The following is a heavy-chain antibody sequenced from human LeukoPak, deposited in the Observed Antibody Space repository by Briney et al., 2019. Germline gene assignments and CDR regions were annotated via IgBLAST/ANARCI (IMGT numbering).Heavy chain of an antibody. Sequence: SETLSLTCAVYGGSFSGYYWSWIRQPPGKGLEWIGEINHSGSTNYNPSLKSRVTISVDTSKNQFSLKLSSVTAADTAVYYCARVPMVRGVYCDYWGQGTLVTVSS. J-gene: IGHJ4*02. CDR2: INHSGST. CDR3: ARVPMVRGVYCDY. D-gene: IGHD3-10*01. V-gene: IGHV4-34*01. CDR1: GGSFSGYY.